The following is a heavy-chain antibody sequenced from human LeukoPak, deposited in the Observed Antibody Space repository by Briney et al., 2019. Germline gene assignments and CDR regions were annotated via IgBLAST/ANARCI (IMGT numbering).Heavy chain of an antibody. CDR2: IGGSNGIT. D-gene: IGHD2-2*03. V-gene: IGHV3-23*01. J-gene: IGHJ4*02. Sequence: GGSLRLSCAASRFTFNSYAMSWVRQAPGKGLEWVSVIGGSNGITFYVGSVKGRFTISRDNSKDTLYLQMNSLRAEDTAVYYCAKDRFGYCSSTSCHSIDYWGQGTLVTVSS. CDR3: AKDRFGYCSSTSCHSIDY. CDR1: RFTFNSYA.